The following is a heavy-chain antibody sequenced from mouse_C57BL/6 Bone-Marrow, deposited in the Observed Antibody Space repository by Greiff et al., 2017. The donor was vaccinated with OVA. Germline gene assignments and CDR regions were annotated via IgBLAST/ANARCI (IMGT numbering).Heavy chain of an antibody. CDR1: GYTFTNYW. CDR3: AREGTWYFDV. CDR2: IYPGGGYT. J-gene: IGHJ1*03. Sequence: VQLQESGAELVRPGTSVKMSCKASGYTFTNYWIGWAKQRPGHGLEGIGDIYPGGGYTNYNEKFKGKATLTADKSSSTAYMQFSSLTSEDSAIYYCAREGTWYFDVWGTGTTVTVSS. D-gene: IGHD3-3*01. V-gene: IGHV1-63*01.